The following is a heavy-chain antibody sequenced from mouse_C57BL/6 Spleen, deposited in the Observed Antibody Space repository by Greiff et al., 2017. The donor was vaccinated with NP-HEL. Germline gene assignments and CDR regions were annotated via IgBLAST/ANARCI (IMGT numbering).Heavy chain of an antibody. CDR1: GFTFSDYY. V-gene: IGHV5-16*01. CDR2: INYDGSST. D-gene: IGHD4-1*01. Sequence: EVKVVESEGGLVQPGSSMKLSCTASGFTFSDYYMAWVRQVPEKGLEWVANINYDGSSTYYLDSLKNRFIISRDNAKNILYLQMSSLKSEDTATYYCARSRTGTFDYWGQGTTLTVSS. CDR3: ARSRTGTFDY. J-gene: IGHJ2*01.